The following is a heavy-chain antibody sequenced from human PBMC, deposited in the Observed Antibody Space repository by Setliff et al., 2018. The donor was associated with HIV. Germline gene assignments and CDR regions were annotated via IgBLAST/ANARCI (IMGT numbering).Heavy chain of an antibody. Sequence: GASVKVSCKASRGTFTSYAFSWVRQAPGQGLEWMGGIIAILSIPSYSQKFQGRVTITADKSTCTAYMELNSLRSEDTAVYYCATGPPYCSGGSCYSALHHWGQGTLVTVAS. CDR3: ATGPPYCSGGSCYSALHH. CDR1: RGTFTSYA. J-gene: IGHJ1*01. D-gene: IGHD2-15*01. CDR2: IIAILSIP. V-gene: IGHV1-69*10.